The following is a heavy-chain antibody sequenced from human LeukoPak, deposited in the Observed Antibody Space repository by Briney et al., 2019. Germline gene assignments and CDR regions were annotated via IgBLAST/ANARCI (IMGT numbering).Heavy chain of an antibody. CDR1: GFTFSSYS. CDR2: ISSSGSTI. J-gene: IGHJ4*02. V-gene: IGHV3-48*04. Sequence: GGSLRLSCVASGFTFSSYSMNWVRQAPGKGLEWVSYISSSGSTIYYADSVKGRFTISRDNAKNSLYLQMNSLRAEDTAVYYCAKHRRAQGQPFFDYWGQGTLVTVSS. CDR3: AKHRRAQGQPFFDY.